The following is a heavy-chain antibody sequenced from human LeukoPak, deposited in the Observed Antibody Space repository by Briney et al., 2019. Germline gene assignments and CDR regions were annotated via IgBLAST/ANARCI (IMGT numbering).Heavy chain of an antibody. CDR2: IYYSGST. D-gene: IGHD1-7*01. Sequence: SETLSLTCAVYGGSFSGYYWSWIRQPPGKGLEWIGSIYYSGSTYYNPSLKSRVTISVDTSKNQFSLNLTSVTAADTAVYYCAKLQWNSGCFDPWGQGTLVTVSS. J-gene: IGHJ5*02. CDR3: AKLQWNSGCFDP. V-gene: IGHV4-34*01. CDR1: GGSFSGYY.